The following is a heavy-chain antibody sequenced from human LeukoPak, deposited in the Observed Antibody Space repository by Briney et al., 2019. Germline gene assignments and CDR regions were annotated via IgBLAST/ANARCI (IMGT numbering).Heavy chain of an antibody. V-gene: IGHV3-48*01. CDR3: ARVGYSDFWSGYYWDY. Sequence: GGSLRLSCAASGFTFSRYGMHWVRQAPGKGLEWISYISSSGTTIYYADSVQGRFIISRGNARNSLYLQMNSLRAEDTAVYYCARVGYSDFWSGYYWDYWGQGTLATVSS. J-gene: IGHJ4*02. CDR1: GFTFSRYG. D-gene: IGHD3-3*01. CDR2: ISSSGTTI.